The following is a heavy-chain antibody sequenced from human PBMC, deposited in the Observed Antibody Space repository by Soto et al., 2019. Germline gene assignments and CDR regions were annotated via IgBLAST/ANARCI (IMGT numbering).Heavy chain of an antibody. CDR2: INHSGST. CDR3: ARGRYYYGSEFDY. V-gene: IGHV4-34*01. J-gene: IGHJ4*02. D-gene: IGHD3-10*01. Sequence: KTSETLSLTCAVYGGSFSGYYWSWIRQPPGKGLEWIGEINHSGSTNYNPSLKSRVTISVDTSKNQFSLKLSSVTAADTAVYYCARGRYYYGSEFDYWGQGTLVTVSS. CDR1: GGSFSGYY.